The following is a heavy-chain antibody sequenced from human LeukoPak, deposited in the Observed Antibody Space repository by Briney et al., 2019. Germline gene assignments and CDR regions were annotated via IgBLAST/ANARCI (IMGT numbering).Heavy chain of an antibody. Sequence: ASVKVSCKASGFTFTDSTIQWVRQARGQRLEWMGWIVVGSGNANYAQKFQDRLTITRDTSTSTAYMELSSLRSEDTAVYYCAADLSPRMFDPWGQGTLVTVSS. CDR2: IVVGSGNA. CDR1: GFTFTDST. V-gene: IGHV1-58*02. J-gene: IGHJ5*02. CDR3: AADLSPRMFDP. D-gene: IGHD2-15*01.